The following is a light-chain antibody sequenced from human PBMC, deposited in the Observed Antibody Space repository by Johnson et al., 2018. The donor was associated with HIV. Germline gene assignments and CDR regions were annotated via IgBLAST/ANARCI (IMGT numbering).Light chain of an antibody. CDR1: SSNIGNNY. J-gene: IGLJ1*01. V-gene: IGLV1-51*02. Sequence: HSVLTQPPSVSAAQGQKVTISCSGSSSNIGNNYVSLFQHLPGTAPKLLIYENNKRPSGIPDRFSASKSGTSATLGITGLQTGDEADYYCGTWDSSLSAGGVFGTGTKVTVL. CDR3: GTWDSSLSAGGV. CDR2: ENN.